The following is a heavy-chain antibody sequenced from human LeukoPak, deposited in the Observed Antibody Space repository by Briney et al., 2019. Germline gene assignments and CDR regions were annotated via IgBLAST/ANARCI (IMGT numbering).Heavy chain of an antibody. V-gene: IGHV3-74*01. Sequence: GRSLRLSCAASGFTFSTYWMHWVRQAPGKGLVWVSRINSDGSTTHYADSVKGRFTISRDNAKNTLYLQMNSLRAEDTAVYYCARNFDYGDHLWGQGTLVTVSS. D-gene: IGHD4-17*01. J-gene: IGHJ5*02. CDR1: GFTFSTYW. CDR3: ARNFDYGDHL. CDR2: INSDGSTT.